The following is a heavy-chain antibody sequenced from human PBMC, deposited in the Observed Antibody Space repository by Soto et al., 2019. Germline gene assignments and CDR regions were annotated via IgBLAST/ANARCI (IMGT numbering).Heavy chain of an antibody. D-gene: IGHD3-9*01. V-gene: IGHV3-48*02. CDR3: AREATPYYDILTVDY. J-gene: IGHJ4*02. Sequence: GSLRLSCAASGFTFSSYSMNWVRQAPGKGLEWVSYISSSSSTIYYADSVKGRFTISRDNAKNSLYLQMNSLRDEDTAVYYCAREATPYYDILTVDYWGQGTLVTVSS. CDR1: GFTFSSYS. CDR2: ISSSSSTI.